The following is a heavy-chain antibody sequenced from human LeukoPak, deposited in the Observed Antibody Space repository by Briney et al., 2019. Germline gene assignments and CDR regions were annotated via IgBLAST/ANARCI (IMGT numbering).Heavy chain of an antibody. Sequence: LTGGSLRLSCVDSGFTFSSYDMSWVRQIPGKGLEWVSAISASGGSTYYADCVKGRFTIFRDNSKSTLYLQMNSLRAEDTAIFYCARDLNRNWFDPWGQGTLVTVSS. D-gene: IGHD1-14*01. CDR3: ARDLNRNWFDP. CDR1: GFTFSSYD. V-gene: IGHV3-23*01. CDR2: ISASGGST. J-gene: IGHJ5*02.